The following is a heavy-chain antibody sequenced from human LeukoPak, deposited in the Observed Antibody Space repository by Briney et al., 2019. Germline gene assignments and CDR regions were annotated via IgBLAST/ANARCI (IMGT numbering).Heavy chain of an antibody. D-gene: IGHD3-10*01. J-gene: IGHJ4*02. Sequence: GGSLRLSCAASGFTFSSYSMNWVRQAPGEGLEWVSSISSSSSYIYYADSVKGRFTISRDNAKNSLYLQMNSLRAEDTAVYYCATGGSFGEADFDYWGQGTLVTVSS. CDR2: ISSSSSYI. CDR1: GFTFSSYS. V-gene: IGHV3-21*01. CDR3: ATGGSFGEADFDY.